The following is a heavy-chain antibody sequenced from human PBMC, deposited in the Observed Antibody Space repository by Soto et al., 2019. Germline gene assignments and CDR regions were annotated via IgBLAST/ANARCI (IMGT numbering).Heavy chain of an antibody. CDR3: ARRVYFDD. CDR1: GYTFTSYA. CDR2: INAGNGNT. V-gene: IGHV1-3*01. Sequence: VSVKVSCKASGYTFTSYAMHWVRQAPGQRLARMGWINAGNGNTKYSQKFKGRVTITRDTSASTAYMQLSSLRSKETAVYYCARRVYFDDWGQGTLGTVSS. J-gene: IGHJ4*02.